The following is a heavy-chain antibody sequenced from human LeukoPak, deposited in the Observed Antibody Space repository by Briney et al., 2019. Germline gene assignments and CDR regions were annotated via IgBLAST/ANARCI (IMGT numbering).Heavy chain of an antibody. Sequence: GGSLRLSCAASGFTFSSYGMHWVRQAPGKGLEWVAYIRYDGSNKYYEDSMKGRFTISRDNSKNMLYLQMNSLRAEDTAVYYCARLLKTPVNRGGPASYYMDVWGKGTTVTISS. D-gene: IGHD3-16*02. CDR1: GFTFSSYG. J-gene: IGHJ6*03. CDR3: ARLLKTPVNRGGPASYYMDV. V-gene: IGHV3-30*02. CDR2: IRYDGSNK.